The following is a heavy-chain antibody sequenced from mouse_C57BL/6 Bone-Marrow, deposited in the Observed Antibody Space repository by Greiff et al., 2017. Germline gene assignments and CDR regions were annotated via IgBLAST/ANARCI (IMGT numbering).Heavy chain of an antibody. CDR3: ARSSFITTVVATPYAMDY. D-gene: IGHD1-1*01. Sequence: EVNVVESGGGLVQPGGSLSLSCAASGFTFTDYYMSWVRQPPGKALEWLGFIRNKANGYTTEYSASVKGRFTISRDNSQSILYLRMNALRAVDSATYYCARSSFITTVVATPYAMDYWGQGTSVTVSS. CDR1: GFTFTDYY. CDR2: IRNKANGYTT. J-gene: IGHJ4*01. V-gene: IGHV7-3*01.